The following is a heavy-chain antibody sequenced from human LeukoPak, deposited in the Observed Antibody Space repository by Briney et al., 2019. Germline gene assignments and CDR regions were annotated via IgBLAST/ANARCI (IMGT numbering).Heavy chain of an antibody. CDR2: ISWNSGSI. CDR1: GFTFDDYA. D-gene: IGHD3-22*01. CDR3: AKGPGGSGYYTGLDY. V-gene: IGHV3-9*01. J-gene: IGHJ4*02. Sequence: GRSLRLSCAASGFTFDDYATHWVRQAPGKGLEWVSGISWNSGSIGYADSVKGRFTISRDNAKNSLYLQMNSLRAEDTALYYCAKGPGGSGYYTGLDYWGQGALVTVSS.